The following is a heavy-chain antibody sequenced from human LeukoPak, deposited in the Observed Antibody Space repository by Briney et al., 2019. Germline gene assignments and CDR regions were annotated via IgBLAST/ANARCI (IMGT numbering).Heavy chain of an antibody. Sequence: GASVKVSCKASGYTFTSYYMHWVRQAPGQGLEWMGLINPTGGSTGYAQKFQGRVTMTTDTSTSTAYMELRSLRSDDTAVYYCARDPSQMSGWWNGGDAFDIWGQGTMVTVSS. CDR1: GYTFTSYY. CDR2: INPTGGST. CDR3: ARDPSQMSGWWNGGDAFDI. V-gene: IGHV1-46*01. D-gene: IGHD6-19*01. J-gene: IGHJ3*02.